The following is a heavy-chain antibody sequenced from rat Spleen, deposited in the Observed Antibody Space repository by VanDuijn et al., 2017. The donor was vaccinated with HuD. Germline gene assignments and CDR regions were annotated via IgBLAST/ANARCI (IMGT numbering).Heavy chain of an antibody. CDR2: ISYDGGNT. D-gene: IGHD1-8*01. V-gene: IGHV5S13*01. CDR3: ARHRYKRTVAAVDY. J-gene: IGHJ2*01. Sequence: EVQLVESGGGLVQPGRSMKLSCAASGFTFSNYGMAWVRQAPKKGLEWVAYISYDGGNTYYRDSVKGRFTISRDNAKNTQYLQMDSLRSEDTATYYCARHRYKRTVAAVDYWGQGVMVTVSS. CDR1: GFTFSNYG.